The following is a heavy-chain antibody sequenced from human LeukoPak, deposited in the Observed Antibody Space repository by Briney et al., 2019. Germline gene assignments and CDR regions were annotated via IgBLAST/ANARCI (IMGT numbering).Heavy chain of an antibody. CDR3: ARVKSGSYYVYWYFDL. D-gene: IGHD1-26*01. J-gene: IGHJ2*01. CDR2: IYYSGST. CDR1: GGSISSYY. Sequence: SETLSLTCTVSGGSISSYYWSWIRQPPGKGLEWIGYIYYSGSTNYNPSLESRVTISVDRSKNQFSLKLRSVTAADTAMYYCARVKSGSYYVYWYFDLWGRGTLVTVSS. V-gene: IGHV4-59*08.